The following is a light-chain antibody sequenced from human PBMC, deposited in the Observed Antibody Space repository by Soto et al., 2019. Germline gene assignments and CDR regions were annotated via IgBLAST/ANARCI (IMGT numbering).Light chain of an antibody. V-gene: IGKV3D-15*01. Sequence: EIVMTQSPATLSVSPGERATVSCRASQNIGSSVAWYQQKPGQSPRLLIYGASTRATGISSRFSGSGSGTEFTLTISSLQSEDFAVYYCQQYNNWWTFGQGTKVEIK. CDR1: QNIGSS. CDR2: GAS. J-gene: IGKJ1*01. CDR3: QQYNNWWT.